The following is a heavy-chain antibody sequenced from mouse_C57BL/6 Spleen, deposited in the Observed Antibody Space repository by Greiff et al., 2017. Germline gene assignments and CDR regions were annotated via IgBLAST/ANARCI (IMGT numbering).Heavy chain of an antibody. D-gene: IGHD2-3*01. CDR2: INPNNGGT. CDR3: AGGDDDGEGFDY. J-gene: IGHJ2*01. Sequence: EVQLQQSGPELVKPGASVKIPCKASGYTFTDYNMDWVKQSHGKSLEWIGDINPNNGGTTYNQKFKGKATLTVDKSSSTAYLELRSLTSEDTAVYYCAGGDDDGEGFDYWGKGTTLTVSS. CDR1: GYTFTDYN. V-gene: IGHV1-18*01.